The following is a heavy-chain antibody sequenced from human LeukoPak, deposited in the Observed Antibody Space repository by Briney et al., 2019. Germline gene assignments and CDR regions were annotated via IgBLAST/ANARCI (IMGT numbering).Heavy chain of an antibody. CDR1: GYTFTNYG. CDR3: ARGCGSTSCYLLDY. D-gene: IGHD2-2*01. Sequence: ASVKVSCKASGYTFTNYGIGWVRQAPGQGLEWMGWISGYNGDTNYAQKSQDRVTMTTDTSTSTAYMELRSLRSDDTAFYYCARGCGSTSCYLLDYWGQGTLVTVSS. J-gene: IGHJ4*02. V-gene: IGHV1-18*01. CDR2: ISGYNGDT.